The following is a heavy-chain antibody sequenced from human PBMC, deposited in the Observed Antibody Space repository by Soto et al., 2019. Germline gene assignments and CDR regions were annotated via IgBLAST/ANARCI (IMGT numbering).Heavy chain of an antibody. CDR2: ISYDGSNK. CDR1: GFTFSSYA. J-gene: IGHJ4*02. D-gene: IGHD6-19*01. V-gene: IGHV3-30-3*01. Sequence: QVQLVESGGGVVQPGRSLRLSCAASGFTFSSYAMHWVRQAPGKGLEWVAVISYDGSNKYYADSVKGRFTISRDNSKNAPYLQMNSLRAEDTAVYYCAGSGRQWLDSYQLLDYWGQGTLVTVSS. CDR3: AGSGRQWLDSYQLLDY.